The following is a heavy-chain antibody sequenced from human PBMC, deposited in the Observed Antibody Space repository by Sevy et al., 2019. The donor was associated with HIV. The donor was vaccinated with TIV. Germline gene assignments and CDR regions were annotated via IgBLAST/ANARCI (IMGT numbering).Heavy chain of an antibody. D-gene: IGHD2-15*01. CDR1: GFTFSSYG. CDR2: IRYDGSNK. CDR3: AKVSCSGGSCYYGPFDY. J-gene: IGHJ4*02. V-gene: IGHV3-30*02. Sequence: GGSLRLSCAASGFTFSSYGMHWVRQAPGKGLEWVAFIRYDGSNKYYADSVKGRFTISRDNSKNKLYLQMNSLRAEDTAVYYCAKVSCSGGSCYYGPFDYWGQGTLVTVSS.